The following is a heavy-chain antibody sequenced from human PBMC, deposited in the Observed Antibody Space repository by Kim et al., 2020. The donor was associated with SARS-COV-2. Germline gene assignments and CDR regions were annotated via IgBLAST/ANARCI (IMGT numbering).Heavy chain of an antibody. J-gene: IGHJ4*02. CDR3: AHTVWFGESPRFDY. Sequence: SGPTLVKPTQTLTLTCTFSGFSLSTSGVGVGWIRQPPGKALEWLAVIYWDDDKRYSPSLKSRLTITKDTSKNQVVLTMTNMDPVDTATYYCAHTVWFGESPRFDYWGQGTLVTVSS. CDR1: GFSLSTSGVG. V-gene: IGHV2-5*02. CDR2: IYWDDDK. D-gene: IGHD3-10*01.